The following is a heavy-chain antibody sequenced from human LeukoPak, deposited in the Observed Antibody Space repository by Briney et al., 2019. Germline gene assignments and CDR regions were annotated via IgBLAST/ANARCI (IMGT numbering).Heavy chain of an antibody. J-gene: IGHJ4*02. V-gene: IGHV3-30*04. Sequence: GGSLRLSCAASGFTFSSYAMRWVRQAPGKGLEWVAVISYDGSNKYYADSVKGRFTISRDNSKNTLYLQMNSLRAEDTAVYYCAAMYSSGWYGYYWGQGTLVTVSS. CDR1: GFTFSSYA. CDR2: ISYDGSNK. D-gene: IGHD6-19*01. CDR3: AAMYSSGWYGYY.